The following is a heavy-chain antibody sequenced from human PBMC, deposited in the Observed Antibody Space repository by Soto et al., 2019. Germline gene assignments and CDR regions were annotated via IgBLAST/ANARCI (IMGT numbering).Heavy chain of an antibody. Sequence: PSETLSVTFTISGCLIRNSRHHSRWRLPLTAHWCEWIGSIYYSGSTYYNPSLKSRVTISVDTSKSQFSLKLSSVTAADTAVYYCTCIFSGGYGYGFYYYGM. D-gene: IGHD5-18*01. CDR1: GCLIRNSRHH. V-gene: IGHV4-39*01. CDR2: IYYSGST. J-gene: IGHJ6*01. CDR3: TCIFSGGYGYGFYYYGM.